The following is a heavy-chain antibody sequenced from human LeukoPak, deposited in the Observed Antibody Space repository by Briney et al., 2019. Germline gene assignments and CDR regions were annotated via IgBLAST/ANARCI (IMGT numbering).Heavy chain of an antibody. CDR1: GGSFSGYF. D-gene: IGHD6-13*01. CDR3: ARAYSSSWYFNWFDP. J-gene: IGHJ5*02. CDR2: IYHSGST. V-gene: IGHV4-38-2*01. Sequence: SETLSLTCAVYGGSFSGYFRGWIRQPPGKGLEWIGTIYHSGSTYYNASLESRVTISVDTSKNQFSLKLSSVTAADTAVYYCARAYSSSWYFNWFDPWGQGTLVTVSS.